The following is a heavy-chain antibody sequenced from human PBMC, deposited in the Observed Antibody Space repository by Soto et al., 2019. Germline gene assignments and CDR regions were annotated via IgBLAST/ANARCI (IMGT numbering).Heavy chain of an antibody. CDR2: ISSNGGST. CDR3: ARGPIN. J-gene: IGHJ4*02. CDR1: GFTFSSYA. Sequence: PGGSLRLSCAASGFTFSSYAMHWVRQAPGKGLEYVSAISSNGGSTYYANSVKGRFTISRDNSKNTLYLQMGSLRAEDMAVYYCARGPINWGQGTLVTVSS. V-gene: IGHV3-64*01.